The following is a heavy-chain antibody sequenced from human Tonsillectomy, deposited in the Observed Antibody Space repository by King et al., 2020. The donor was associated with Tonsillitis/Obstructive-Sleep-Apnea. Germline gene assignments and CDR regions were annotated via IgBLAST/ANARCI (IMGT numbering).Heavy chain of an antibody. J-gene: IGHJ3*02. V-gene: IGHV3-53*01. CDR3: ARIRTNYDILTGYLLDAFDI. CDR1: GFTVSSNY. Sequence: VQLVESGGGLIQPGGSLRLSCAASGFTVSSNYMSWVRQAPGKGLEWVSVIYSGGSTYYADSVKGRFTISRDNSKNTLYLQMKSLKAEDTGLYYCARIRTNYDILTGYLLDAFDIWGQGTMVTVSS. CDR2: IYSGGST. D-gene: IGHD3-9*01.